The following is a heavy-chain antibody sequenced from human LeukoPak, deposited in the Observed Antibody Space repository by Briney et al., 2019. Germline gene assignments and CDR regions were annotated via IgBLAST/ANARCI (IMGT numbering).Heavy chain of an antibody. V-gene: IGHV1-69*05. D-gene: IGHD3-10*01. CDR3: ASPYGPNYYGSGSTPNYYYYYMDV. CDR1: GGTFSSYA. Sequence: SVKVSCKASGGTFSSYAISWVRQAPGQGLEWMGGIIPIFGTANYAQKFQGRVTITTDESTSTAYMELSSLRSEDTAVYYCASPYGPNYYGSGSTPNYYYYYMDVWGKGTTVTVSS. CDR2: IIPIFGTA. J-gene: IGHJ6*03.